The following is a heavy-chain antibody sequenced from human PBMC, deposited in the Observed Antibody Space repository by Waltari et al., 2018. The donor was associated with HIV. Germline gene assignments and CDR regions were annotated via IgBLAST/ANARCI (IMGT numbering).Heavy chain of an antibody. CDR2: IKSKPDGGTT. J-gene: IGHJ4*02. CDR3: TTGLLYKRY. V-gene: IGHV3-15*01. CDR1: GFTFSNGW. Sequence: EVQLVESGGGLVKPGGSLRLSCAGSGFTFSNGWRRWVRQSPGKGLEWVGRIKSKPDGGTTDYAAPVKGRFTISRDDSKNTLYLQMVSLKTEDTAVYYCTTGLLYKRYWGQGTLVTVSS. D-gene: IGHD1-20*01.